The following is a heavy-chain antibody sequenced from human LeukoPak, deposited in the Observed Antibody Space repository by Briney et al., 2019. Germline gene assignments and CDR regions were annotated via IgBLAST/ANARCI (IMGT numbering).Heavy chain of an antibody. CDR2: IKQDGSEK. V-gene: IGHV3-7*01. CDR1: GFTFNTFA. Sequence: PGGALRLSCAASGFTFNTFAMSWVRQAPGEGLEWVANIKQDGSEKYYVDSVKGRFTISRDNAKNSLYLQMNSLRAEDTAVYYCARGRKYTSRYRVTELGSGYSDYWGQGTLVTVSS. CDR3: ARGRKYTSRYRVTELGSGYSDY. D-gene: IGHD3-16*02. J-gene: IGHJ4*02.